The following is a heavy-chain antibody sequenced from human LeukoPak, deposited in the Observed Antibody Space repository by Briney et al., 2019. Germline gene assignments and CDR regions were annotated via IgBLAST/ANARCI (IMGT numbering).Heavy chain of an antibody. V-gene: IGHV4-4*02. CDR1: GTSLSLSNW. D-gene: IGHD6-19*01. CDR2: IYHSGTT. J-gene: IGHJ4*02. CDR3: ARVGSSGWLLVEYHFDY. Sequence: PSETLSLTCAVSGTSLSLSNWWTWVRQPPGKGLEWIGEIYHSGTTNYTPSLKSRVTISLDKSRNQFSLNLDSVSAADTAVYYCARVGSSGWLLVEYHFDYWGQGTLVTVSS.